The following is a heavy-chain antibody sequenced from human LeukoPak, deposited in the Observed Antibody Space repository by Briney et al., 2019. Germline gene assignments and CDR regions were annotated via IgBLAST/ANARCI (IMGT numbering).Heavy chain of an antibody. J-gene: IGHJ4*02. Sequence: ASVKVSCKASGGTFSSYAISWVRQAPGQGLEWMGGIIPIFGTANYAQKFQGRVTITADKSTSTAYMELSSLRSEDTAVYYCARDRFSGSYPLDYWGQGTLVTVSS. V-gene: IGHV1-69*06. D-gene: IGHD1-26*01. CDR1: GGTFSSYA. CDR3: ARDRFSGSYPLDY. CDR2: IIPIFGTA.